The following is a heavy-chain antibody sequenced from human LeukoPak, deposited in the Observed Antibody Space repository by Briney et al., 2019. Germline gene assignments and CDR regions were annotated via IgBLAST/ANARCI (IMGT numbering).Heavy chain of an antibody. V-gene: IGHV3-53*01. D-gene: IGHD2-15*01. CDR3: ARFSGGNYDY. Sequence: GRSLRLSCAASGFTVSNNYMSWVRQAPGKGLEWVSVIYSGGSTYYADPVKGGFTISRDNSKTTLYLQINGLRAKETPAVTVARFSGGNYDYWGQGTLVTVSS. CDR2: IYSGGST. J-gene: IGHJ4*02. CDR1: GFTVSNNY.